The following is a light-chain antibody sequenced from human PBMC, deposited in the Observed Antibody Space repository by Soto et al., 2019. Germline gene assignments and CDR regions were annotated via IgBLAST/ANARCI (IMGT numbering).Light chain of an antibody. Sequence: EVVLTQSPGTLSLSRGESATLSCRASQSLSSSYFAWYQQKPGQSPRLLISSSTTRAAGIPDRFSGGGSGTDFTLTIRRLEPEDYAVYYCHQHGTSPFTFGPGTIVDV. J-gene: IGKJ3*01. CDR1: QSLSSSY. CDR3: HQHGTSPFT. V-gene: IGKV3-20*01. CDR2: SST.